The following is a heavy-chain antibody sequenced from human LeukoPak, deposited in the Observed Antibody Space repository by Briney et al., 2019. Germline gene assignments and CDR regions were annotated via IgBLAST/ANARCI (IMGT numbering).Heavy chain of an antibody. V-gene: IGHV3-48*01. CDR2: ISSSSSTI. Sequence: GGSLRLSCAASGFTFSSYSMNWVRQAPGKGLEWVSYISSSSSTIYYADSVKGRFTISRDNAKNSLYLQMNSLRAEDMAVYYCARVFGGHTNGLDYWGQGTLVTVSS. D-gene: IGHD2-8*01. CDR1: GFTFSSYS. J-gene: IGHJ4*02. CDR3: ARVFGGHTNGLDY.